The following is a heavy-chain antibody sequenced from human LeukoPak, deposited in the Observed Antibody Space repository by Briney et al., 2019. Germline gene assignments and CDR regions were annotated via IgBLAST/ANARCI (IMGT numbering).Heavy chain of an antibody. D-gene: IGHD4-11*01. V-gene: IGHV4-39*01. CDR1: GGSITSSSYY. CDR3: ARHGGTRITLIQVYYFDY. J-gene: IGHJ4*02. Sequence: SETLSLTCSVSGGSITSSSYYWGWIRQSPEKGPEWIGSIYYTGGTHYSPSLKSRVTISVDTSKNQFSLKLSPVTAADTAVYYCARHGGTRITLIQVYYFDYWGQGTLVTVSS. CDR2: IYYTGGT.